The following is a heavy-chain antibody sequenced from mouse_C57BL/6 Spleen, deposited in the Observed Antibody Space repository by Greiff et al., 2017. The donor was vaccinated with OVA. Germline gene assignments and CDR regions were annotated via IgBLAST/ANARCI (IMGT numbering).Heavy chain of an antibody. Sequence: QVQLKQPGAELVKPGASVKLSCKASGYTFTSYWMHWVKQRPGRGLEWIGRIDPNSGGTKYNEKFKSKATLTVDKPSSTAYMQLSSLTSEDSAVYYCARFSDYDYGGAWFAYWGQGTLVTVSA. V-gene: IGHV1-72*01. D-gene: IGHD2-4*01. CDR2: IDPNSGGT. CDR1: GYTFTSYW. J-gene: IGHJ3*01. CDR3: ARFSDYDYGGAWFAY.